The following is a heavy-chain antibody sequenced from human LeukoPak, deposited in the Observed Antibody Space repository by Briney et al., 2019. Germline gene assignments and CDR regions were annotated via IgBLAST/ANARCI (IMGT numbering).Heavy chain of an antibody. CDR2: IWYDGSNK. J-gene: IGHJ5*02. CDR3: ARAAGWFDP. V-gene: IGHV3-33*08. Sequence: GGSLRLSCAASGFTFSSYAMHWVRQAPGKGLEWVAVIWYDGSNKYYADSVRGRFTISRDNAKNSVYLQMNSLRAEDTAIYYCARAAGWFDPWGQGTLVTVSS. CDR1: GFTFSSYA.